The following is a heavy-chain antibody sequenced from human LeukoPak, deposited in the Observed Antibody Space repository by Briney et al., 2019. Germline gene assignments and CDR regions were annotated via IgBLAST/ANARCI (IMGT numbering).Heavy chain of an antibody. CDR1: GYSISSGYY. Sequence: PSETLSLTCTVSGYSISSGYYWGWIRQPPWKGLEWIGIIYHSGSTYYNPSLKSRVTISVDTSKNQFSLKLSSVTAADTAVYYCARDYYGSGSYNLYDYWGQGTLVTVSS. V-gene: IGHV4-38-2*02. CDR3: ARDYYGSGSYNLYDY. CDR2: IYHSGST. J-gene: IGHJ4*02. D-gene: IGHD3-10*01.